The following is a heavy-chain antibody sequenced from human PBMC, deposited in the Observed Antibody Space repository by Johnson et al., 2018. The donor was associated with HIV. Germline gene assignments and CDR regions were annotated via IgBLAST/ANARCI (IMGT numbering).Heavy chain of an antibody. CDR1: GFTFSSYA. J-gene: IGHJ3*02. CDR3: AKGAVAGINDAFDI. D-gene: IGHD6-19*01. Sequence: QVQLVESGGGLVQPGRSLRLSCAASGFTFSSYAMHWVRQAPGKGLEWVAVISYDGSNKYYADSVKGRFTISRDNSKNTLYLQMNSLRAEDTAVYYCAKGAVAGINDAFDIWSQGTMVTVSS. CDR2: ISYDGSNK. V-gene: IGHV3-30*04.